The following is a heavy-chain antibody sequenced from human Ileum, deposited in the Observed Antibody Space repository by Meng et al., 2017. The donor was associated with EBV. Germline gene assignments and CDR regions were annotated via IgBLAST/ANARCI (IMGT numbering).Heavy chain of an antibody. CDR3: ARGWDTAMDSG. Sequence: QVQLRELGPGLVKPSVPPLFTCTVSGGSVSISSYYWSWIRQPPGKGLEWIGYIYYSGTTNYNPSLESRVTISVDTSKNQFSLKLRSVAASDTAVYYCARGWDTAMDSGWGQGTLVTVSS. V-gene: IGHV4-61*01. J-gene: IGHJ4*02. CDR2: IYYSGTT. CDR1: GGSVSISSYY. D-gene: IGHD5-18*01.